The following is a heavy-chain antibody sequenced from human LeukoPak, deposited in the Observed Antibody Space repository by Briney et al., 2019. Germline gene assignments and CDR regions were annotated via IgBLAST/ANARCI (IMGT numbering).Heavy chain of an antibody. CDR2: ISWNSGSI. D-gene: IGHD3-16*01. V-gene: IGHV3-9*01. J-gene: IGHJ4*02. CDR3: AREGV. CDR1: GFTFDDYA. Sequence: GGSLRLSCAASGFTFDDYAMHWVRQAPGKGLEWVSGISWNSGSIGYADSVKGRFTISRDNAKNSLYLQMNCLRAEDTAVYYCAREGVWGQGTLVTVSS.